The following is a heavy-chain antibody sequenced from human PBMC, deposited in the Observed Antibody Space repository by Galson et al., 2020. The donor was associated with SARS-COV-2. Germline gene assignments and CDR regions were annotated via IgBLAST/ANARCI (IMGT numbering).Heavy chain of an antibody. D-gene: IGHD3-22*01. Sequence: PGGSLRLSCAASGFTFSYYWMSWVRQAPGKGLEWVANIKYDGSEKYSVDSVKGRFTISRDNAKNSLYLQMNSLRAEDTATYYCARDMYYYSSGFFGRFDYWGQGSQVTVSS. CDR2: IKYDGSEK. CDR3: ARDMYYYSSGFFGRFDY. V-gene: IGHV3-7*01. J-gene: IGHJ4*02. CDR1: GFTFSYYW.